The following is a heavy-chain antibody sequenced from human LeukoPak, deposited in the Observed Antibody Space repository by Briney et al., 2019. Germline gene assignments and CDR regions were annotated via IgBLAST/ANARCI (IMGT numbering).Heavy chain of an antibody. CDR2: ITPDEIT. Sequence: PGGSLRLSCAASGFTFRNYWMHWVRQAPGKGLVWVSRITPDEITTYADSVKGRFTISRDNAKNMLYLQMNSLRAEDTAVYYCAKDIQLWLNWFDPWGQGTLVTVSS. J-gene: IGHJ5*02. D-gene: IGHD5-18*01. CDR1: GFTFRNYW. V-gene: IGHV3-74*01. CDR3: AKDIQLWLNWFDP.